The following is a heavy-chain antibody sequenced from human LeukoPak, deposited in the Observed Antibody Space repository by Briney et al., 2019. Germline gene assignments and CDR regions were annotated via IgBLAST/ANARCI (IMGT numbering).Heavy chain of an antibody. CDR2: INPNSGGT. Sequence: ASVKVSCKASGYTFTGYYMHWVRQAPGQGLEWMGWINPNSGGTNYAQKFQGWVTMTRDTSISTAYMELSRLRSDDTAVYYCASSTYSSSWADAFDIWGQGTMVTVSS. J-gene: IGHJ3*02. V-gene: IGHV1-2*04. CDR1: GYTFTGYY. CDR3: ASSTYSSSWADAFDI. D-gene: IGHD6-13*01.